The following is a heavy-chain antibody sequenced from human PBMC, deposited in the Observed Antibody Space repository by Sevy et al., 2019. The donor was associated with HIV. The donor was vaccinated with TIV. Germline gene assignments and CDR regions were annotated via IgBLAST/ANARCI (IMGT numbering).Heavy chain of an antibody. Sequence: SETLSLTCTVSAGSISSSYYWSWIRLLPGKGLEWIGYFYYSGSIYYNPSLKSRVTIFIDTSKNQFSLKLSYVTAADTAVYYCARNDYSDYYFDYWGQGTLVTVSS. V-gene: IGHV4-31*03. CDR3: ARNDYSDYYFDY. J-gene: IGHJ4*02. CDR1: AGSISSSYY. CDR2: FYYSGSI. D-gene: IGHD4-17*01.